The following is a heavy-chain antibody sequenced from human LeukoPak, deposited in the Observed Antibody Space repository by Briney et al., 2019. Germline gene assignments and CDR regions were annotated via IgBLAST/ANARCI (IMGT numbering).Heavy chain of an antibody. D-gene: IGHD6-13*01. J-gene: IGHJ6*03. V-gene: IGHV4-39*01. CDR3: ARHHRYSSFPWYMDV. CDR1: GGSISNSGYF. CDR2: IFYSGDT. Sequence: SETLSLTCTVSGGSISNSGYFWGWIRQPPGKGLEWVGSIFYSGDTYYNPSLKSRVTISVDTSKNQFSLKLSSVTAADTAVYYCARHHRYSSFPWYMDVWGKGTTVTVSS.